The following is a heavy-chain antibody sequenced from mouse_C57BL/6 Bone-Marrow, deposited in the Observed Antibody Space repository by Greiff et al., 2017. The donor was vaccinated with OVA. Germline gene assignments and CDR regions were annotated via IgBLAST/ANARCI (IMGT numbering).Heavy chain of an antibody. CDR3: ARRDYDYGGAMDY. J-gene: IGHJ4*01. CDR2: IYPRSGNT. V-gene: IGHV1-81*01. Sequence: QVQLQQSGAELARPGASVKLSCKASGYTFTSYGISWVKQRTGQGLEWIGEIYPRSGNTYYNEKFKGKATLTADKSSSTAYMELRSLTSEDSAVYFCARRDYDYGGAMDYWGQGTSVTVSS. D-gene: IGHD2-4*01. CDR1: GYTFTSYG.